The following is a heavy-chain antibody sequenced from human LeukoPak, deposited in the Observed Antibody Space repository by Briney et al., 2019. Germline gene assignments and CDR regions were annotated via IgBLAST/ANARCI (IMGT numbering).Heavy chain of an antibody. CDR3: ATKYGGTTSGAFDI. D-gene: IGHD1-1*01. Sequence: EASVKVSCKASGYTFTDYYMHWVQQAPGKGLEWMGRVDPEDGETIYAEKFQGRVTITADTSTDTAYMELSSLRSEDTAVYYCATKYGGTTSGAFDIWGQGTMVTVSS. CDR2: VDPEDGET. V-gene: IGHV1-69-2*01. CDR1: GYTFTDYY. J-gene: IGHJ3*02.